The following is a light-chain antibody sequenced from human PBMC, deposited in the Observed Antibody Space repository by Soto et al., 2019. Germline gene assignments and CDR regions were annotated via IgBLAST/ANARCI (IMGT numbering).Light chain of an antibody. V-gene: IGLV2-23*02. CDR1: SSDVGSYNL. CDR2: EVS. J-gene: IGLJ1*01. CDR3: CSYAGSSAYV. Sequence: LTQPASVSGSPGQSITISCTGTSSDVGSYNLVSWYQQHPGKAPKLMIYEVSKRPSGVSNRFSGSKSGNTASLTISGLQAEDEADYYCCSYAGSSAYVFGTGTKVTVL.